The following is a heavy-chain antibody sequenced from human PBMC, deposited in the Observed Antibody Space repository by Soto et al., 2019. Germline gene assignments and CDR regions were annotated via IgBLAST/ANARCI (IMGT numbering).Heavy chain of an antibody. Sequence: EVQLVESGGGLVQPGGSLRLSCGVSGFTFSTYWMHWVRQAPGEGLVWVARIKGDGSSTTYADSVKGRFTISRDNAKNKLYLQMNSLRAQDTAVYYCTRGGRYNDYYYAMDVWGQGTTVTVSS. D-gene: IGHD1-20*01. CDR1: GFTFSTYW. CDR3: TRGGRYNDYYYAMDV. V-gene: IGHV3-74*03. CDR2: IKGDGSST. J-gene: IGHJ6*02.